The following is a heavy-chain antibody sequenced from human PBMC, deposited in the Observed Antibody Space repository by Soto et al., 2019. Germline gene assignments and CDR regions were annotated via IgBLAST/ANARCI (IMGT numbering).Heavy chain of an antibody. CDR1: GYTFTSYG. V-gene: IGHV1-18*01. Sequence: ASVKVSCKASGYTFTSYGISWVRQAPGQGLEWMGWISVYNGNTNYPQKLQGRVTMTTDTSTGTAYMELRSLQSDDTAVYYCAKTGLVQEYYFDYWGQGTPVTV. J-gene: IGHJ4*02. CDR2: ISVYNGNT. D-gene: IGHD1-26*01. CDR3: AKTGLVQEYYFDY.